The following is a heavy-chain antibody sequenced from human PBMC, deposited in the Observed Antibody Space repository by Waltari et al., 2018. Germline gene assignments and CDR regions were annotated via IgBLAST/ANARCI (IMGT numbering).Heavy chain of an antibody. CDR3: ASFMDWFDP. J-gene: IGHJ5*02. Sequence: QLQLQESGPGLVQPSETLSLTCTVSGRSISSSSHHWGWIRQPPGTGLEWIGSIYYSGSTYYNPSLKSRVTISVDTSKNQFSLKLSSVTAADTAVYYCASFMDWFDPWGQGTLVTVSS. CDR1: GRSISSSSHH. V-gene: IGHV4-39*01. CDR2: IYYSGST. D-gene: IGHD3-10*01.